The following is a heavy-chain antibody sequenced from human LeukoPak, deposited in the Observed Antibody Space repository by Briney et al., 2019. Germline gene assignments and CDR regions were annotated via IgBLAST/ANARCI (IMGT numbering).Heavy chain of an antibody. J-gene: IGHJ4*02. V-gene: IGHV3-7*01. CDR3: ARAGRSFYGGSSDY. CDR1: GFTFSSHW. CDR2: IKQDGNEK. Sequence: PGGSLRLSCAASGFTFSSHWMSWVRQAPGKGLERVAHIKQDGNEKQYMDSVRGRFTISRDNTKNSMYLQMDSLRDEDTAVYYCARAGRSFYGGSSDYWGQGTLVTVSS. D-gene: IGHD4-23*01.